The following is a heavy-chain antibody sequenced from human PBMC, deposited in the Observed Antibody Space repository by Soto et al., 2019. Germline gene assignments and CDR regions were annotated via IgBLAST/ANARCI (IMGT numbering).Heavy chain of an antibody. V-gene: IGHV3-23*01. CDR1: GFTFSSYA. D-gene: IGHD6-13*01. CDR2: ISGSGGST. J-gene: IGHJ4*02. Sequence: EVQLLESGGGLVQPGGSLRLSCAASGFTFSSYAMSWLRQAPGKGLEWVSAISGSGGSTYYADSVKGRFTISRDNSKITLYLQMNSLRAEDTAIYYCAIENGYSSSWFECDYWGQATLVTVSS. CDR3: AIENGYSSSWFECDY.